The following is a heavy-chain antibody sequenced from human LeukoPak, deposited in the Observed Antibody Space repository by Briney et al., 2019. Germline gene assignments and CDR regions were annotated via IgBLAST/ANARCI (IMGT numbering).Heavy chain of an antibody. Sequence: GGSLRLSCAASGFTFSTYGMHWVRQAPGKGLEWVAVISYDGSNEYYADSVKGRFTISRDNSKNTLYLQMSSLRAEDTAVYYCAKEFNRGLPDYWGQGTLVSVSS. V-gene: IGHV3-30*18. D-gene: IGHD2-21*01. CDR2: ISYDGSNE. CDR3: AKEFNRGLPDY. J-gene: IGHJ4*02. CDR1: GFTFSTYG.